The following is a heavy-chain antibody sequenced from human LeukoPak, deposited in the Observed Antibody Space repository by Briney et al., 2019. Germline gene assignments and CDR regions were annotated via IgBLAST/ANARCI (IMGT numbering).Heavy chain of an antibody. CDR2: INHSGST. V-gene: IGHV4-34*01. Sequence: PSETLSLTCAVYGGSSSGYYWSWIRQPPGKGLEWIGEINHSGSTTYNPSLKSRVTISVDTSKNQFSLKLSSVTAADTAVYYCARGRRIYCYYMAVWGKGTTVTVSS. CDR1: GGSSSGYY. CDR3: ARGRRIYCYYMAV. J-gene: IGHJ6*03.